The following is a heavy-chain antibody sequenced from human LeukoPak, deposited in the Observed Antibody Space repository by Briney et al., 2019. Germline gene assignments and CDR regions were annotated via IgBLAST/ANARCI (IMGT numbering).Heavy chain of an antibody. D-gene: IGHD3-22*01. J-gene: IGHJ4*02. Sequence: GGSLRLSCAASGFTFSTYAMSWVRQAPGKGLEWVSAISGSGGSTDYADSVKGRFTITRDKSKNTLYLQMNSRRAEDTAAYYYATRGDSSGYYVYWGQGTLVTVSS. CDR3: ATRGDSSGYYVY. V-gene: IGHV3-23*01. CDR2: ISGSGGST. CDR1: GFTFSTYA.